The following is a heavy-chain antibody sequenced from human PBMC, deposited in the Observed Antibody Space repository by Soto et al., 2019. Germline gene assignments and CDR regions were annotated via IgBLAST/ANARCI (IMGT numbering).Heavy chain of an antibody. D-gene: IGHD4-17*01. J-gene: IGHJ4*02. CDR3: ARASDAYGVDI. CDR2: IYYSGST. Sequence: QVQLQESGPRLVRPSQTLSLTCTVSGGFISSGGYYWSWIRQHPGKGLEWIGYIYYSGSTYYNPSLKSRVTISVDSSKNQFSLNLRSVTAADTAIFYCARASDAYGVDIWGQGALVTVSS. CDR1: GGFISSGGYY. V-gene: IGHV4-31*03.